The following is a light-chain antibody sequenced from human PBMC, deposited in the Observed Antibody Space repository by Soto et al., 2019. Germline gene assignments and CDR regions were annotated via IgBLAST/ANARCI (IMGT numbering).Light chain of an antibody. CDR2: GAS. V-gene: IGKV3-20*01. CDR1: QSVNSIY. CDR3: QHYTTSLWT. J-gene: IGKJ1*01. Sequence: EIVLTQSPGTLSLSPGESATLSCTASQSVNSIYLAWYQQKPGQAPRLLISGASSRATGIPDRFSGSGSGTDFTLTISRLEPEDFAVYYCQHYTTSLWTFGQGTKVEIK.